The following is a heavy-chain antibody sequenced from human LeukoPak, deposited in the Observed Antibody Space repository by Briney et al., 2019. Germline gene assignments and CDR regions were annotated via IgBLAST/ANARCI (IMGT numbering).Heavy chain of an antibody. V-gene: IGHV3-7*01. D-gene: IGHD6-13*01. CDR1: GFTFSSYW. Sequence: PGGSLRLSCAASGFTFSSYWMSWVRQAPGKGLEWVANIKQDGSEKYYVDSVKGRFTISRDNAKNSLYLQMNSLRAEDTAVYYCARDNLRQLVDDAFDIWGQGTMVTVSS. CDR3: ARDNLRQLVDDAFDI. CDR2: IKQDGSEK. J-gene: IGHJ3*02.